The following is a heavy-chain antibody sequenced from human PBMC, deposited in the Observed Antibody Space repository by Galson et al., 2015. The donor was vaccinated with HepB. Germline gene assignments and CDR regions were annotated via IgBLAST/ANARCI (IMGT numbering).Heavy chain of an antibody. CDR3: ARVFTIFGVALDY. D-gene: IGHD3-3*01. CDR2: MNPNSGNT. V-gene: IGHV1-8*01. Sequence: SVKVSCKASGYTFTSYDINWVRQATGQGLEWMGWMNPNSGNTGYAQKFQGRVTMTRNTSISTAYMELSSLRSEDTAVYYCARVFTIFGVALDYWGQGTLVTVSS. CDR1: GYTFTSYD. J-gene: IGHJ4*02.